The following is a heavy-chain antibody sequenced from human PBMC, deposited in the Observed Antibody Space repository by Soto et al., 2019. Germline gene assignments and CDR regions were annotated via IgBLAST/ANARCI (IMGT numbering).Heavy chain of an antibody. J-gene: IGHJ4*02. CDR1: GDSISSYY. V-gene: IGHV4-59*01. CDR3: ARGHLGITTTGTWYDFDY. Sequence: SETLSLTCTVSGDSISSYYWTWIRQPPGKGLEYIGYIYYSGRTYYNPSLKSRVTISVDTSKNQFSLKLSSVTAADTAVYYCARGHLGITTTGTWYDFDYWGQGTPVTVSS. D-gene: IGHD2-15*01. CDR2: IYYSGRT.